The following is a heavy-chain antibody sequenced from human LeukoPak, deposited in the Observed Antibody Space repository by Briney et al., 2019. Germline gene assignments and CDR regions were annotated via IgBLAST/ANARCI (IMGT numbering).Heavy chain of an antibody. Sequence: GGSLRLSCAASGFTFSSYWMHWVRQAPGEGLVWVSRISSDASSTSYADSVKGEFTISRDNAENTLFLQMNSLTAEDTAVYYCARARGYYYDSFDYWGQGTLVTISS. CDR1: GFTFSSYW. V-gene: IGHV3-74*01. J-gene: IGHJ4*02. CDR2: ISSDASST. D-gene: IGHD3-22*01. CDR3: ARARGYYYDSFDY.